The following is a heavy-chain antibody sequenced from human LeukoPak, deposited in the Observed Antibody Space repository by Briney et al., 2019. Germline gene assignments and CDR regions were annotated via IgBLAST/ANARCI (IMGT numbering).Heavy chain of an antibody. CDR1: GFTFSSYA. V-gene: IGHV3-23*01. CDR2: VSATGGST. CDR3: AKSRFLEWLDHQYDAFDI. Sequence: GGSLRLSCAASGFTFSSYAMSWVRQAPGKGLEWVSGVSATGGSTYYADSVKGRFTISRDKSKNTLYLQMNSLRAEDTAVYYCAKSRFLEWLDHQYDAFDIWGQGTMVTVSS. D-gene: IGHD3-3*01. J-gene: IGHJ3*02.